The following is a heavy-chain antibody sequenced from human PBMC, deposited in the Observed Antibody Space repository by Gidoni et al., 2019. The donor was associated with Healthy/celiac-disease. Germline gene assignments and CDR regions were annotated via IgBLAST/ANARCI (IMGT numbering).Heavy chain of an antibody. V-gene: IGHV3-21*01. D-gene: IGHD6-6*01. CDR2: ISSSSSYI. J-gene: IGHJ4*02. CDR3: ARACSSSSDFDY. CDR1: GFTFSSYS. Sequence: EVQRVESGGGLVTPGGSLRLSCAASGFTFSSYSMNWVSQVPGEGLVWVSSISSSSSYIYYADSVKGRFTISRDNAKNSLYLQMNSLRAEDTAVYYCARACSSSSDFDYWGQGTLVTVSS.